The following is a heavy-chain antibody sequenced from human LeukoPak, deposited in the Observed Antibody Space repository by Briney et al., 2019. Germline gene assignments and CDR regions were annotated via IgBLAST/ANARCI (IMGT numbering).Heavy chain of an antibody. CDR1: GFTFSSQW. V-gene: IGHV3-74*01. Sequence: GGSLRLSCAASGFTFSSQWMHWVRQAPGKGLVWVSRISPDGGNTDYAGSVKGRFTNSRDNAKNTLYLQMNSLRADDTAVYYCARRGAVAATYYYDYWGQGTLVTVSS. CDR3: ARRGAVAATYYYDY. D-gene: IGHD6-19*01. J-gene: IGHJ4*02. CDR2: ISPDGGNT.